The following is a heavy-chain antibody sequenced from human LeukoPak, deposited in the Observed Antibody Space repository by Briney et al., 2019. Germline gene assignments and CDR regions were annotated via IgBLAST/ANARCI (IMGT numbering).Heavy chain of an antibody. CDR2: IRHDGTIT. V-gene: IGHV3-74*01. CDR3: VRGGSPSDY. Sequence: PGGSLRLSCRASGFTFSSSWMHWVRHAPGKGLGWVSRIRHDGTITYYADPVKGRFTISRNNNKNILLHQMNSLIPDDTAVYYCVRGGSPSDYWGRGNLVPVTA. CDR1: GFTFSSSW. D-gene: IGHD6-19*01. J-gene: IGHJ4*02.